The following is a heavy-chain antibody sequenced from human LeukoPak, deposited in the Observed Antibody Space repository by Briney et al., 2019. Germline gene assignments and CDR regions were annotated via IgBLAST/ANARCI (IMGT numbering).Heavy chain of an antibody. D-gene: IGHD1-26*01. V-gene: IGHV3-21*01. CDR3: AREGSGSYYGY. CDR2: ITSTSSYM. Sequence: GGSLRLSCEGSGFIFSNYGMNWVRQAPGKGLEWVSSITSTSSYMYYGGSVKGRFTVSRDNAKNSLYLQMNSLRAEDTAVYYCAREGSGSYYGYWGQGTLVTVSS. J-gene: IGHJ4*02. CDR1: GFIFSNYG.